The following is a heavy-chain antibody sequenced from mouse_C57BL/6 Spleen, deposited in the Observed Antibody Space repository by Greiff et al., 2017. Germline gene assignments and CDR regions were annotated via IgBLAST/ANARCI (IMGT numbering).Heavy chain of an antibody. CDR3: TTGELGYFDV. D-gene: IGHD4-1*01. CDR2: IDPEDGDT. Sequence: VQLQQSGAELVRPGASVKLSCTASGFNFKDYYMHWVKQRPEQGLEWIGRIDPEDGDTEYAPKFQGKATMTADTSSNTAYLQLRSLTSEDTAVYCCTTGELGYFDVWGTGTTVTVSS. J-gene: IGHJ1*03. CDR1: GFNFKDYY. V-gene: IGHV14-1*01.